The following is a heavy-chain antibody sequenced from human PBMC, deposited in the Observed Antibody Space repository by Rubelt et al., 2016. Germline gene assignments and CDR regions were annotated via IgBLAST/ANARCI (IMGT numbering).Heavy chain of an antibody. CDR3: ARAQRIRLLMVYAPTFDY. V-gene: IGHV1-3*01. J-gene: IGHJ4*02. D-gene: IGHD2-8*01. CDR1: GYTFTSYA. CDR2: INAGNGNT. Sequence: QVQLVQSGAEVKKPGASVKVSCKASGYTFTSYAMHWVRQAPGQRLEWMGWINAGNGNTQFSQKFQGIVTITGGQSASTAYMELSSLRAEDTAVYYCARAQRIRLLMVYAPTFDYWGQGTLVTVSS.